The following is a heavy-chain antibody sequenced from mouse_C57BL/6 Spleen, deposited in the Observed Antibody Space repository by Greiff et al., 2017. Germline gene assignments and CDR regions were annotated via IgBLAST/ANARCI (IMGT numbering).Heavy chain of an antibody. CDR3: ARRGNPLYAMDY. CDR1: GYSFTGYY. CDR2: INPSTGGT. D-gene: IGHD2-1*01. Sequence: EVQLQQSGPELVKPGASVKISCKASGYSFTGYYMNWVKQSPEKSLEWIGEINPSTGGTTYNQKFKAKATLTVDKSSSTAYMQLKSLTSEDSAVYYCARRGNPLYAMDYWGQGTSVTVSS. V-gene: IGHV1-42*01. J-gene: IGHJ4*01.